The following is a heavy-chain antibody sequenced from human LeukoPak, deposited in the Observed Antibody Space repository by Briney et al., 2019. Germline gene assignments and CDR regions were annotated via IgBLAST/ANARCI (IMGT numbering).Heavy chain of an antibody. D-gene: IGHD5-12*01. J-gene: IGHJ3*02. V-gene: IGHV4-59*11. Sequence: PSETLSLTCTVSGGSISGQYWSWIRQPPGKGLEWIGEIYYSGGTKYNPSLERRVTISLDTSKNQFSLRLTSMTTADTAIYYCARVYGSGYDFRGAFDIWGQGTMVTVSS. CDR2: IYYSGGT. CDR1: GGSISGQY. CDR3: ARVYGSGYDFRGAFDI.